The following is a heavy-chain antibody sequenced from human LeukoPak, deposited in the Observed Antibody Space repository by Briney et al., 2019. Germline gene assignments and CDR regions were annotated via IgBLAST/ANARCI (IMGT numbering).Heavy chain of an antibody. CDR1: GFTFSSYA. J-gene: IGHJ4*02. CDR3: ARALIAARPDSLFDY. V-gene: IGHV3-64*01. CDR2: ISDNGGST. D-gene: IGHD6-6*01. Sequence: GGSLRLSCAASGFTFSSYAMHWVRQAPGKGLEYVPTISDNGGSTFYANSVKGRFTISRDNSKNTLYLQMGSLRPEDMAVYYCARALIAARPDSLFDYWGQGTLVTVSS.